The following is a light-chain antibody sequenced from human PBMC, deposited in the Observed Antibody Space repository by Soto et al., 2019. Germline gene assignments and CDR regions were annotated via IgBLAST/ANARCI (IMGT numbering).Light chain of an antibody. V-gene: IGLV2-8*01. Sequence: QSVLTQPPSASGSPGQSVTISCTGTSSDVGAYNYVSWYQQHPGKAPKLMIYEVYKRPSGVPDRFSGSKSANTASLTVSGXXAXXXXDYYCSSYAGSNNLIFGGGTKLTVL. CDR3: SSYAGSNNLI. CDR2: EVY. J-gene: IGLJ2*01. CDR1: SSDVGAYNY.